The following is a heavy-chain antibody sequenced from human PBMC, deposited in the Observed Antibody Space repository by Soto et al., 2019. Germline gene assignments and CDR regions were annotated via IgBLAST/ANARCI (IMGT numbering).Heavy chain of an antibody. D-gene: IGHD3-3*01. V-gene: IGHV1-2*04. CDR3: ARGHRPEYYDFWSGYPIQALDI. CDR2: INPNSGGT. CDR1: GYTFTGYY. Sequence: ASVKVSCKASGYTFTGYYMHWVRQAPGQGLEWMGWINPNSGGTNYAQKFQGWVTMTRDTSISTAYMELSRLRSDDTAVYCCARGHRPEYYDFWSGYPIQALDIWGQGTMVTVSS. J-gene: IGHJ3*02.